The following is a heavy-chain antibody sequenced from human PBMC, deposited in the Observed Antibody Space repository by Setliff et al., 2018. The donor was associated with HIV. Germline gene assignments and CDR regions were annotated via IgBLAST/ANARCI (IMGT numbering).Heavy chain of an antibody. Sequence: SETLSLTCTVSGQFISDGYYWGWVRQPPGKGLEWIGSIFYTGTTYYNPSLKSRVTLSLDTSKNQFSLELTSVTAADTAVYYCARHDCGGDCSINWFDPWGQGTLVTVSS. CDR2: IFYTGTT. J-gene: IGHJ5*02. CDR1: GQFISDGYY. V-gene: IGHV4-38-2*02. D-gene: IGHD2-21*02. CDR3: ARHDCGGDCSINWFDP.